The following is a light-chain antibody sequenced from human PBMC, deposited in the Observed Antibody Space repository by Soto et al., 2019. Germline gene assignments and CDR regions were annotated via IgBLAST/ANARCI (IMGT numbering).Light chain of an antibody. J-gene: IGLJ2*01. CDR3: ETWDTNVVV. Sequence: QPVLTQSSSASASLGSSVKLTCTLSSGHSTYIIAWHQQQPGKAPRYLMKLEGSGSYNKGSGIPDRFSGSSSGADRYLTISNLQFEDEADYYCETWDTNVVVFGAGTKLTVL. CDR1: SGHSTYI. CDR2: LEGSGSY. V-gene: IGLV4-60*02.